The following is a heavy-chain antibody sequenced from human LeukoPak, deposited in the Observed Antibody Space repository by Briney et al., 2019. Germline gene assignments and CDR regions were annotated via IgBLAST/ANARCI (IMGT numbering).Heavy chain of an antibody. Sequence: GGSLRLSCAASGFTFSNYAMSWVRQAPGKGLEWVSAISGSGGSTYYADSVKGRFTISRDNSKNTLYLQMNSLRAEDTAVYYCAKDAFYDSSGYADYWGQGTLVTVSS. D-gene: IGHD3-22*01. CDR2: ISGSGGST. J-gene: IGHJ4*02. CDR3: AKDAFYDSSGYADY. V-gene: IGHV3-23*01. CDR1: GFTFSNYA.